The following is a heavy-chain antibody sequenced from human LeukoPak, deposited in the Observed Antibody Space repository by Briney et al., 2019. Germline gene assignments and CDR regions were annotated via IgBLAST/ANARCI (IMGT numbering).Heavy chain of an antibody. CDR3: ARGATYYDSSGAFI. CDR1: GYTFTGYY. D-gene: IGHD3-22*01. CDR2: INPNSGCT. Sequence: ASVKVSCKASGYTFTGYYMHWVRQAPGQGLEWMGWINPNSGCTNYAQKFQGRVTMTRDTSISTAYMELSRLRSDDTAVYYCARGATYYDSSGAFIWGQGTLVTVSS. V-gene: IGHV1-2*02. J-gene: IGHJ4*02.